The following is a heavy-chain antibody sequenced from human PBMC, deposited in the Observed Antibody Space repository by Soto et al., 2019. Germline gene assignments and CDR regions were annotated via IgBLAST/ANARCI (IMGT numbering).Heavy chain of an antibody. V-gene: IGHV3-23*01. CDR3: AKGPLALQQLVRQVFDY. CDR2: ISGSGGST. Sequence: EVQLLESGGGLVQPGGSLKLSFEASGSTFSTFPLTWVRQAQGKGLEGVAAISGSGGSTYYADSVKGRFTISRDNSKNTLYLQMNSLRAEDTAVYYCAKGPLALQQLVRQVFDYCGQGTLVTVSS. J-gene: IGHJ4*02. CDR1: GSTFSTFP. D-gene: IGHD6-13*01.